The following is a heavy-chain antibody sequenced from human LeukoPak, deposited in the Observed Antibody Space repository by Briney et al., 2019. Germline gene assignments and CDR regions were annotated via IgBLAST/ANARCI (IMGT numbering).Heavy chain of an antibody. CDR1: GFTVSSNY. J-gene: IGHJ4*02. V-gene: IGHV3-66*01. CDR3: AGSTSWYAYYLDY. Sequence: GGSLRLSCTASGFTVSSNYMSWVRQAPGRGLEWVSVIYSGGSTYYADSVKGRFTISRDNSKNTLYLQMNSLRAEDTAVYYCAGSTSWYAYYLDYWGQGTLVTVSS. D-gene: IGHD6-13*01. CDR2: IYSGGST.